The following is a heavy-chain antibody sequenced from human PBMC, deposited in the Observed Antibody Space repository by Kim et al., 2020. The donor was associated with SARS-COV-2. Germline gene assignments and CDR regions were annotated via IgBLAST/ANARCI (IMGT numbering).Heavy chain of an antibody. Sequence: GGSLRLSCAASGFTFSNAWMSWVRQAPGKGLEWVGRIKSKTDGGTTDYAAPVKGRFTISRDDSKNTLYLQMNSLKTEDTAVYYCTTNTYYYDSSGYYHEPGAFDIWGQGTMVTVSS. CDR2: IKSKTDGGTT. CDR3: TTNTYYYDSSGYYHEPGAFDI. J-gene: IGHJ3*02. D-gene: IGHD3-22*01. CDR1: GFTFSNAW. V-gene: IGHV3-15*01.